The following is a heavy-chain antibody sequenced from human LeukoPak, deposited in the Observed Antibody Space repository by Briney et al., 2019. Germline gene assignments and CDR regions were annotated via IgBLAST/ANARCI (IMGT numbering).Heavy chain of an antibody. J-gene: IGHJ5*02. D-gene: IGHD3-10*01. Sequence: GGSLRLSCAASGFTFTSYAMHWVRQAPGQRLEWMAWLNAGNGNTKYSQKFQGRVTITRDTSASTAYMELSSLRSEDTAVYYCARDHRGSGSYMDNWFDPWGQGTLVTVSS. CDR3: ARDHRGSGSYMDNWFDP. CDR2: LNAGNGNT. V-gene: IGHV1-3*01. CDR1: GFTFTSYA.